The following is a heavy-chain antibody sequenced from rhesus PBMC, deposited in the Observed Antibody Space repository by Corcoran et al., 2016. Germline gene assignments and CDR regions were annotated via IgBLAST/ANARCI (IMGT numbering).Heavy chain of an antibody. CDR2: IYWYDDK. D-gene: IGHD4-23*01. J-gene: IGHJ6*01. V-gene: IGHV2S1*01. CDR1: GFSLSTSGIG. CDR3: ARVTVTTPHYGLDS. Sequence: QVTLKESGPALVKPTQTLTLTCTFSGFSLSTSGIGVGWIRPPPGKALEWLASIYWYDDKYYSTSLKSRRTIYKDTSKNQVVLTMTNMDPVDTATYYCARVTVTTPHYGLDSWGQGVVVTVSS.